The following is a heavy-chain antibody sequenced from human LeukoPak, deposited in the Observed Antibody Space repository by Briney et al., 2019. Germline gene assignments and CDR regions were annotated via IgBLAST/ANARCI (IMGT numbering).Heavy chain of an antibody. CDR3: ARDMVAGGPDY. Sequence: GGSLRLSCAASGFTFSSYWMHWVRQAPGKGLVWVSRINSDGITTSYADSVKGRFTISRDNAKNTLYLQMNSLRAEDTAVYYCARDMVAGGPDYWGQGTLVTVSS. J-gene: IGHJ4*02. V-gene: IGHV3-74*01. CDR1: GFTFSSYW. D-gene: IGHD6-19*01. CDR2: INSDGITT.